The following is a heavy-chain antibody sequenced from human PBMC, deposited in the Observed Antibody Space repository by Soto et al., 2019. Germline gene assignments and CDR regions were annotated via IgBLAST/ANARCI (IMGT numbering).Heavy chain of an antibody. CDR3: ASHYGDYRGGPLGFDP. J-gene: IGHJ5*02. D-gene: IGHD4-17*01. V-gene: IGHV3-30-3*01. CDR2: ISYDGSNK. CDR1: GFTFSSYA. Sequence: QVQLVESGGGVVQPGRSLRLSCAASGFTFSSYAMHWVRQAPGKGLEWVAVISYDGSNKYYADSVKGRFTISRDNSKNTLYLQMNSLRAEDTAVYYCASHYGDYRGGPLGFDPWGQGTLVTVSS.